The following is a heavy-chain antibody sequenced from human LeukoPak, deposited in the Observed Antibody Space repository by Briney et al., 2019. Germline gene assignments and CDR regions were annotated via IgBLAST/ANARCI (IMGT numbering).Heavy chain of an antibody. V-gene: IGHV4-34*01. CDR3: AREPLLRYFDWLVPKDGMDV. CDR2: INHSGGT. J-gene: IGHJ6*02. CDR1: GGSFSGYY. Sequence: SETLSLTCAVYGGSFSGYYWSWIRQPPGKGLEWIGEINHSGGTNYNPSLKSRVTISVDTSKNQFSLKLSSVTAADTAVYYCAREPLLRYFDWLVPKDGMDVWGQGTTVTVSS. D-gene: IGHD3-9*01.